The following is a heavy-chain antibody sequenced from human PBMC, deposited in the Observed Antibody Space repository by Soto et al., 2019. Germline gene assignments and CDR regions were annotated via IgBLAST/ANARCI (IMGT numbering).Heavy chain of an antibody. CDR1: GGSISSYY. V-gene: IGHV4-59*08. D-gene: IGHD2-15*01. CDR2: IYYSGST. CDR3: ARHRRPGGGHSYGVDS. J-gene: IGHJ4*02. Sequence: QVQLQESGPGLVKPSETLSLTCTVSGGSISSYYWSWIRQPPGKGLEWIGYIYYSGSTNYNPSLKSRVALSVDTSNNRVSLRLSSVTAAATAVYYCARHRRPGGGHSYGVDSWGQGTLVTVSS.